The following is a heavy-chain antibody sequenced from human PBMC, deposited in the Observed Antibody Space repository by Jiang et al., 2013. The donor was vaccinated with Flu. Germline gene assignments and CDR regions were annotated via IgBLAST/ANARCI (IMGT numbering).Heavy chain of an antibody. V-gene: IGHV1-18*01. CDR1: GYTFRSSG. J-gene: IGHJ5*02. Sequence: GAEVKKPGASVKVSCKASGYTFRSSGVTWVRQAPGQGLEWMGWISAYNGNREYAQKFQGRVTMTTDTSTNTAFLELRSLRSDDTAVYFCARTGVSGDDEDWLDPWGQGTLVTVSA. D-gene: IGHD3-10*01. CDR3: ARTGVSGDDEDWLDP. CDR2: ISAYNGNR.